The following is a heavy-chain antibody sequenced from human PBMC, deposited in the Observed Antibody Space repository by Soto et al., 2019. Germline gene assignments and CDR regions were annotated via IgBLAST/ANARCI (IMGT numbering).Heavy chain of an antibody. J-gene: IGHJ5*02. V-gene: IGHV3-21*01. CDR3: TRDQGGSYDSWFDP. Sequence: EVQVMESGGGLIKPGGSLRLSCNFSFSMYSMDWVRQAPGKGLEWVASISSGSAFIKYADSVKGRFTISRDNAKNSVSLQMDSLRVEDTAMYYCTRDQGGSYDSWFDPWGRGTLVTVSS. CDR1: SFSMYS. D-gene: IGHD1-26*01. CDR2: ISSGSAFI.